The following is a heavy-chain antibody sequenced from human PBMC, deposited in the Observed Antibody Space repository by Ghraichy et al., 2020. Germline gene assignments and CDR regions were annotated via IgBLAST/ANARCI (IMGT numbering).Heavy chain of an antibody. J-gene: IGHJ4*02. CDR3: AKDREGYDFLLAGYFDY. V-gene: IGHV3-30*02. D-gene: IGHD5-12*01. CDR2: IRYDGSNK. Sequence: GGSLRLSCAASGFTFSSYGMHWVRQAPGKGLEWVAFIRYDGSNKYYADSVKGRFTISRDNSKNTLYLQMNSLRAEDTAVYYCAKDREGYDFLLAGYFDYWGQGTLVTVSS. CDR1: GFTFSSYG.